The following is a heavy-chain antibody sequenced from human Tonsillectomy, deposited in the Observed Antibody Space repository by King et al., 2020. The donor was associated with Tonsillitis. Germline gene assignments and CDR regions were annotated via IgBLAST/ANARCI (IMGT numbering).Heavy chain of an antibody. V-gene: IGHV3-7*01. D-gene: IGHD4-11*01. Sequence: VQLVESGGGLVQPGGSLRLSCAASGFTLSHYSMTWVRQAPGKGLEWVANINHDGSEKYYVDSVKGRFTISRDNANDSFHLQMNSLRAEDTAVYYCARGVTTTYWGQGTLVTVTS. CDR3: ARGVTTTY. CDR2: INHDGSEK. CDR1: GFTLSHYS. J-gene: IGHJ4*02.